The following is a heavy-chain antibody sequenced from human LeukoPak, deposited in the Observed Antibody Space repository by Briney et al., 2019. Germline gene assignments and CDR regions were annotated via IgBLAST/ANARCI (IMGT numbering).Heavy chain of an antibody. Sequence: GGSLRLSCAASGFTFSSYGMHWVRQAPGKGLVWVSRINSDGSSRSYADFVKGRFTISRDNAKNTLFLQMNSLRAEDTAVYYCARGGSGSYYQSYWGQGTLVTVSS. J-gene: IGHJ4*02. D-gene: IGHD3-10*01. CDR3: ARGGSGSYYQSY. V-gene: IGHV3-74*01. CDR2: INSDGSSR. CDR1: GFTFSSYG.